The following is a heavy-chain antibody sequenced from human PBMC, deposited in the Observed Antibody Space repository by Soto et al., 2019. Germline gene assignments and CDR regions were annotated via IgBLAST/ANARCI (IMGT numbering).Heavy chain of an antibody. J-gene: IGHJ4*02. CDR3: ARDHPTVAILPQRWGHLFDY. Sequence: GGSLRLSCAASGFTFSSYAMHWVRQAPGKGLEWVAVISYDGSNKYYADSVKGRFTISRDNSKNTLYLQMNSLRAEDTAVYYCARDHPTVAILPQRWGHLFDYWGQGTLVTVSS. CDR1: GFTFSSYA. V-gene: IGHV3-30-3*01. CDR2: ISYDGSNK. D-gene: IGHD3-16*01.